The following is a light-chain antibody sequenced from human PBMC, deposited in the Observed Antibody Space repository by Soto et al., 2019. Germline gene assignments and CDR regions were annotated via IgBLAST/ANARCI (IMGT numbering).Light chain of an antibody. Sequence: DIVMTQTPLSLSVTPGQPASISCKSSQSLLHSDGKTYLYWYQQKPGTAPKLLIYEATTLQNGVPSRFSGSGSGTDFTLTISSLQPDDSAIYFCQRGNSFSTAFGQGTRLEIK. CDR3: QRGNSFSTA. J-gene: IGKJ5*01. V-gene: IGKV2-29*03. CDR1: QSLLHSDGKTY. CDR2: EAT.